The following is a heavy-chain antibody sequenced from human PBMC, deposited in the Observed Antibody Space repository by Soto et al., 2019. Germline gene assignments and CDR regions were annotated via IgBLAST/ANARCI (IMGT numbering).Heavy chain of an antibody. J-gene: IGHJ4*02. CDR3: ARVGGTATRRQGLDF. Sequence: PGGSLRLSCAASGFSISNYGMHWVRQAPGKGLEWVAVISYDGSNKYIADSVNGRFTISRDNSKNTLYLQMNSLRVEDTAVFYCARVGGTATRRQGLDFWGQGTLVTVSS. V-gene: IGHV3-30*19. D-gene: IGHD6-6*01. CDR2: ISYDGSNK. CDR1: GFSISNYG.